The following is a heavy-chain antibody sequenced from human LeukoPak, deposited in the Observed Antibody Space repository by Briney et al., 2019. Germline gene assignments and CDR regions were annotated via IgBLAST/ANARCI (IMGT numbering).Heavy chain of an antibody. V-gene: IGHV3-66*01. Sequence: GGSLRLSCAASGFTVSSNYMSWVRQAPGKGLEWVSVIYSGGSTYYADSVKGRFTTSRDNSKNTLYLQMNSLRAEDTAVYYCARDPLWFGELAPDAFDIWGQGTMVTVSS. J-gene: IGHJ3*02. CDR1: GFTVSSNY. CDR3: ARDPLWFGELAPDAFDI. D-gene: IGHD3-10*01. CDR2: IYSGGST.